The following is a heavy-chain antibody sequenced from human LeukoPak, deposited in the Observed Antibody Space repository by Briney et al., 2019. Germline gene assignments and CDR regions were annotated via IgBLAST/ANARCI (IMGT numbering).Heavy chain of an antibody. CDR3: ARHVVWGSVAGDFDY. Sequence: PSETLSLTCTVSGGSISSYYWSWIRQPPGKGLEWIGYISYSGSTDYNPSLKSRVAFSVDTSKNQVSLKLSSVTAADTAVYYCARHVVWGSVAGDFDYWGQGTLVTVSS. D-gene: IGHD3-16*01. J-gene: IGHJ4*02. CDR2: ISYSGST. CDR1: GGSISSYY. V-gene: IGHV4-59*08.